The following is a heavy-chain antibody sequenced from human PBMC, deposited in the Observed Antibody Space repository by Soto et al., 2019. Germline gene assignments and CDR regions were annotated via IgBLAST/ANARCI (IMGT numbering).Heavy chain of an antibody. D-gene: IGHD6-13*01. CDR1: GFTFSNAW. J-gene: IGHJ6*02. V-gene: IGHV3-15*07. CDR2: IKSKTDGGTT. CDR3: TTDLSSGSSWSSGPDYYYYGMDV. Sequence: GGSLRLSCAASGFTFSNAWMNWVRQAPGKGLEWVGRIKSKTDGGTTDYAAPVKGRFTISRDDSKNTLYLQMNSLKTEDTAVYYCTTDLSSGSSWSSGPDYYYYGMDVWGQGTTVTVSS.